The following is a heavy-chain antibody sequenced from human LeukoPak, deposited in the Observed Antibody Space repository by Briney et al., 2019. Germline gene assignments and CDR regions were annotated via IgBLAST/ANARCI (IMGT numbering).Heavy chain of an antibody. Sequence: PSETLSLTCSVSGGSITSYYWSWVRQPAGKGLEWIGRISASGSTNYNPSLESRVTMSVATSKNQFSLKLTSVTAADTAIYYCARGGRSSTPGYWGQGTLVTVSS. J-gene: IGHJ4*02. CDR2: ISASGST. V-gene: IGHV4-4*07. D-gene: IGHD2-15*01. CDR1: GGSITSYY. CDR3: ARGGRSSTPGY.